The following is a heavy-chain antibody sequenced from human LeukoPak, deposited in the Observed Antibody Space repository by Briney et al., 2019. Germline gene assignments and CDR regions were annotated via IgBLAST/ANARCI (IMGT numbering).Heavy chain of an antibody. V-gene: IGHV1-18*01. CDR2: ISAYNGNT. D-gene: IGHD2-15*01. J-gene: IGHJ5*02. Sequence: ASVKVSCKASGYIFTSYGVSWVRQAPGQGLEWMGWISAYNGNTNYAQKLQGRVTMTTDTSTSTAYMELRSLRSDDTAVYYCASCSGGSCYSGFDPWGQGTLVTVSS. CDR3: ASCSGGSCYSGFDP. CDR1: GYIFTSYG.